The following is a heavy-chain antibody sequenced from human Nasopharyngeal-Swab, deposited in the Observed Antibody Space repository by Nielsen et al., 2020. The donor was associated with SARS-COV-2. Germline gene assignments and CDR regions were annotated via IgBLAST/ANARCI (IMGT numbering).Heavy chain of an antibody. CDR1: GFTFSDYD. J-gene: IGHJ4*02. V-gene: IGHV3-64*02. Sequence: GESLKISCAASGFTFSDYDMHWVRQAPGKRLEHVSGIRRDGRSIFFADSVRDRFTISRDNSKNTLYLQMGGLRAEDMAVYYCARAPYSGSYYGFDYWGQGTLVTVSS. CDR2: IRRDGRSI. D-gene: IGHD1-26*01. CDR3: ARAPYSGSYYGFDY.